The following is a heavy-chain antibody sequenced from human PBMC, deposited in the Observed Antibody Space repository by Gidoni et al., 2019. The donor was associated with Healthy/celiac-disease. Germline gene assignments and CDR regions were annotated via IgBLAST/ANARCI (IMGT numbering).Heavy chain of an antibody. J-gene: IGHJ4*02. V-gene: IGHV3-23*04. CDR1: GFTFSSSA. D-gene: IGHD6-13*01. CDR2: ISGSGGST. CDR3: AKAYLRYSSSPDY. Sequence: EVQLVESGGGLVQPGGSLRLPCVASGFTFSSSAMSWVRQAPGKGLEWVSAISGSGGSTYYADSVKGRFTISRDNSKNTLYLQMNSLRAEDTAVYYCAKAYLRYSSSPDYWGQGTLVTVSS.